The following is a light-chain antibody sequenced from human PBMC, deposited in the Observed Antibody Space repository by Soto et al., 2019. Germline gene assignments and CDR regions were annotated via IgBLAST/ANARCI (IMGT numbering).Light chain of an antibody. J-gene: IGKJ2*01. Sequence: EIVLTQSPGTMSLSPGERATLSCRASQSVSSSYLAWYQQKPGQAPRLLIYGASSRATGIPDRFSGSGSGTDFTLTISRLEPEAFAVYYCQQYGGSSLYTFGQGTKLEIK. CDR2: GAS. CDR3: QQYGGSSLYT. CDR1: QSVSSSY. V-gene: IGKV3-20*01.